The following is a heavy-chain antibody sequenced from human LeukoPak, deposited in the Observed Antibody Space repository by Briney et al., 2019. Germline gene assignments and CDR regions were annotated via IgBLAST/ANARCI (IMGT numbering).Heavy chain of an antibody. CDR3: ARRPAVVITRDEKRLDY. Sequence: GGSLRLSCAASGFTFSSYAMSWVRQAPGKGPVWVSRINSDGSSTSYADSVKGRFTIPRDNAQNTLYLQMNSLRAEDTAVYYCARRPAVVITRDEKRLDYWGQGTLVTVSS. V-gene: IGHV3-74*01. CDR1: GFTFSSYA. J-gene: IGHJ4*02. CDR2: INSDGSST. D-gene: IGHD3-22*01.